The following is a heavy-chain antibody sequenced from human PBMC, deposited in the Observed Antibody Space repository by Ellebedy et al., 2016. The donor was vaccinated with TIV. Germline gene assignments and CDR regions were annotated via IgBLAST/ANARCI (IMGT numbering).Heavy chain of an antibody. D-gene: IGHD3-16*01. CDR3: ALDVRY. CDR1: GFTFSSYG. V-gene: IGHV3-30*03. CDR2: ISYDGSNK. J-gene: IGHJ4*02. Sequence: GGSLRLSXAASGFTFSSYGMHWVRQAPGKGLEWVAVISYDGSNKYYADSVKGRFTISRDNSKNTLYLQMNSLRAEDTAVYYCALDVRYWGQGTLVTVSS.